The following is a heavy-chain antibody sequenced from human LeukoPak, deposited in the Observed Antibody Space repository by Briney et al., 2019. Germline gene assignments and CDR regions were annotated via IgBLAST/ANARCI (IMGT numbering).Heavy chain of an antibody. CDR1: GGTFSTYT. D-gene: IGHD3-10*01. CDR3: ARETEGRSGYNWFDP. CDR2: IIPILGIA. Sequence: SVKVSCKASGGTFSTYTITWVRQAPGQGLEWMGRIIPILGIANYAQKFQGRVTITADKSTSTAYVELSSLRSEDTAVYYCARETEGRSGYNWFDPWGQGTLVTVSS. J-gene: IGHJ5*02. V-gene: IGHV1-69*04.